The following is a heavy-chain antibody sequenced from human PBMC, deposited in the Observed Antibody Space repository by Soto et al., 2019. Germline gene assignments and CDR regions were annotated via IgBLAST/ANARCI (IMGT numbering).Heavy chain of an antibody. Sequence: EVQLVESGGGLIQPGGSLRLSCAASGFTVSSNYMSWVRQAPGKGLEWVSIIYSGGSTYYADSVKGRFTISRDNSKNTLYLQMNSLRAEDTAVYYCARDPGGNSYYYYGMDVWGQGTTVTVSS. V-gene: IGHV3-53*01. CDR1: GFTVSSNY. J-gene: IGHJ6*02. CDR3: ARDPGGNSYYYYGMDV. D-gene: IGHD2-21*02. CDR2: IYSGGST.